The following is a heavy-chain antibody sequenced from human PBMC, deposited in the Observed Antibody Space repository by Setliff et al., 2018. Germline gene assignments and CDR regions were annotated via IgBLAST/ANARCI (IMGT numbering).Heavy chain of an antibody. J-gene: IGHJ3*02. V-gene: IGHV4-59*08. CDR2: IHYSGST. Sequence: SETLSLTCSVSGASINRDYWNWIRQPPGKGLEWIGYIHYSGSTNYNPSLKSRVTMSLDTSRNQFSLKLSSVTAADTAVYYCAKIKAGGGSFDIWGQGTMVTVSS. CDR3: AKIKAGGGSFDI. D-gene: IGHD3-16*01. CDR1: GASINRDY.